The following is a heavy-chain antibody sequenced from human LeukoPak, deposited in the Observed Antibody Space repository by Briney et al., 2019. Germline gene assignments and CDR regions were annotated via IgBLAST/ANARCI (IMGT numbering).Heavy chain of an antibody. Sequence: SETLSLTCTVSGGSISSYYWNWIRQPAGKGLEWIGRIYTSGSTNYNPSLKSRVTMSVDTSKNQFSLKLSSVTAADTAVYYCARGTGIAAAGTPFDPWGQGTLVTVSS. CDR2: IYTSGST. V-gene: IGHV4-4*07. D-gene: IGHD6-13*01. J-gene: IGHJ5*02. CDR3: ARGTGIAAAGTPFDP. CDR1: GGSISSYY.